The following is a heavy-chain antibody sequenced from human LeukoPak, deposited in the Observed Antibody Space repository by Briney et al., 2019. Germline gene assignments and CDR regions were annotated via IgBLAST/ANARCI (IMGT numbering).Heavy chain of an antibody. J-gene: IGHJ4*02. CDR3: ASSYCGGDCYSNYFDY. V-gene: IGHV4-59*01. CDR1: GGSISSYY. CDR2: IYYSGST. D-gene: IGHD2-21*02. Sequence: PSETLSLTCTVSGGSISSYYWSWIRQPPGKGLEWIGYIYYSGSTNYNPSLKSRVTISVDTSKNQFSLKLSSVTAADTAVYYCASSYCGGDCYSNYFDYWGQGTLVTVSS.